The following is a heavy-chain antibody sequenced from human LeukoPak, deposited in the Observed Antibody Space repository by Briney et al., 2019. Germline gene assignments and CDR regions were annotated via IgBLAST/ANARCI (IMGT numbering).Heavy chain of an antibody. CDR3: ARGPTKYYFDY. CDR1: GGSISSYY. V-gene: IGHV4-59*01. CDR2: IFYSGST. Sequence: SETLSLPCTVSGGSISSYYWSWIRQPPGKGLEWIGYIFYSGSTKYQPSLKSRVTISVDTSKNQFSLKLSSVTAADTAVYYCARGPTKYYFDYWGQGALVTVSS. J-gene: IGHJ4*02.